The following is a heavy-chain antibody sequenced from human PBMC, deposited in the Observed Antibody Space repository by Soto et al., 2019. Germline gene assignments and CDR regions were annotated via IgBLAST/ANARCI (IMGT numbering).Heavy chain of an antibody. D-gene: IGHD2-15*01. V-gene: IGHV3-30-3*01. CDR2: ISYDGSNK. CDR1: GFTFISYA. J-gene: IGHJ4*02. CDR3: ARDGYCSGGSCLSVDY. Sequence: GGSLRLCCAASGFTFISYAMHWVRQAPGKGLGWVAVISYDGSNKYYADSVKGRFTISRDNSKNTLYLQMNSLRAEDTAVYYCARDGYCSGGSCLSVDYWGQGTLVTVSS.